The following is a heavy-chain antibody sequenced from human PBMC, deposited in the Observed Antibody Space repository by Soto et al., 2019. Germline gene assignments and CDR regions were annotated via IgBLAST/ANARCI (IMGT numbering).Heavy chain of an antibody. J-gene: IGHJ6*03. Sequence: GGSLRLSCAASGFTFSDYYMSWIRQAPGKGLEWVSYISSSGSTIYYADSVKGRFTISRDNAKNSLYLQMNSLRAEDTAVYYCARERADVDTAMVKYYYYYYYMDVWGKGTTVTVSS. CDR1: GFTFSDYY. CDR2: ISSSGSTI. D-gene: IGHD5-18*01. V-gene: IGHV3-11*01. CDR3: ARERADVDTAMVKYYYYYYYMDV.